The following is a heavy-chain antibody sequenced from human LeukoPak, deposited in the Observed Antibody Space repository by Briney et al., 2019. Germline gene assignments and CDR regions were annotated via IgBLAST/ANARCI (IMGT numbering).Heavy chain of an antibody. CDR1: GYTFTDYY. J-gene: IGHJ4*02. D-gene: IGHD6-13*01. CDR3: ARVGIATAVGRPSFDQ. V-gene: IGHV1-2*02. Sequence: ASVKVSCKASGYTFTDYYLHWVRQAPGQGLEWMGWNNPSSGGANSAQKFRGRVTMTRDTSISTAYMELSRLRSDDTAVYYCARVGIATAVGRPSFDQWGQGTLVIVST. CDR2: NNPSSGGA.